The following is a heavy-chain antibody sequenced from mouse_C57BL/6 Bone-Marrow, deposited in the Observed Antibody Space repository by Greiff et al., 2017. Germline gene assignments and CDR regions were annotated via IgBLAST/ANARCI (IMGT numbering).Heavy chain of an antibody. J-gene: IGHJ1*03. D-gene: IGHD2-14*01. CDR1: GYTFTSYW. V-gene: IGHV1-72*01. CDR2: IDPNSGGT. CDR3: AREVRRYFDD. Sequence: QVQLQQSGAELVKPGASVKLSCKASGYTFTSYWMHWVKQRPGRGLEWIGRIDPNSGGTKYTEKFKSKATLTVDKPSSPAYMQLRSLTSEDSAVFYCAREVRRYFDDWGKGTTVTVSS.